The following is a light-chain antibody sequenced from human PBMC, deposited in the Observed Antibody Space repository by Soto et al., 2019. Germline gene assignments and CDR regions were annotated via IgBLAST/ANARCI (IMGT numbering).Light chain of an antibody. Sequence: IVITQSPSTLSLAPGERDPLFCRVSQSVSGRLAWYQQRPGQAPRLLIYGTSHRAAGIPDRFGGSGSGTDFTLTISRLEPEDFAVYYCQQYGITKWTFGQGTKVDIK. CDR3: QQYGITKWT. V-gene: IGKV3-20*01. J-gene: IGKJ1*01. CDR2: GTS. CDR1: QSVSGR.